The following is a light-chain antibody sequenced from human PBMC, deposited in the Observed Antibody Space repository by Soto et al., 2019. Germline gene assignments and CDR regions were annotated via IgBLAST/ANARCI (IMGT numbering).Light chain of an antibody. CDR1: SSNMGTNT. J-gene: IGLJ1*01. Sequence: QLVQTQPPSASGTPGQSVTVSCSGGSSNMGTNTVSWYQHLPGTAPKLLIFRSYQRPSGVPDRFSGSKSGTSASLAISGLQSEDEADYYCAAWDDSLSGPVFGTGTKVTVL. CDR2: RSY. CDR3: AAWDDSLSGPV. V-gene: IGLV1-44*01.